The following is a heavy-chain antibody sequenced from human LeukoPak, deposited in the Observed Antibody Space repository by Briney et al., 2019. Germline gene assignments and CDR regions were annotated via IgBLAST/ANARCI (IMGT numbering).Heavy chain of an antibody. CDR3: ARDAPGADFWSGSGYYYYMDV. J-gene: IGHJ6*03. CDR2: IYHSGST. CDR1: GGSISSGGYY. D-gene: IGHD3-3*01. Sequence: PSETLSLTCTVSGGSISSGGYYWSWIRQPPGKGLEWIGYIYHSGSTYYNPSLKSRVTISVDRSKNQFSLKLSSVTAADTAVYYCARDAPGADFWSGSGYYYYMDVWGKGTTVTVSS. V-gene: IGHV4-30-2*01.